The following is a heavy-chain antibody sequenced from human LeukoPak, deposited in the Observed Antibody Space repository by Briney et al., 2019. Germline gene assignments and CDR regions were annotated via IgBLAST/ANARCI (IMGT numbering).Heavy chain of an antibody. CDR3: ARTTMVRGTYYMDV. Sequence: SETLSLTCTVPGGSISSYYWSWIRQPPGKGLEWIGCIYYSGYTNYKSSLKSRVTISVDTSKNQFSLKLSSVTAADTAVYYCARTTMVRGTYYMDVWGKGTTVTISS. CDR1: GGSISSYY. D-gene: IGHD3-10*01. CDR2: IYYSGYT. V-gene: IGHV4-59*01. J-gene: IGHJ6*03.